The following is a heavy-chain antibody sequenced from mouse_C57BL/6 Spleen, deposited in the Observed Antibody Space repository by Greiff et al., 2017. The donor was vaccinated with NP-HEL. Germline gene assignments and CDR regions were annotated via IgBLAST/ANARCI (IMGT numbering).Heavy chain of an antibody. CDR1: GYTFTDYE. Sequence: VQLQQSGAELVRPGASVTLSCKASGYTFTDYEMHWVKQTPVHGLEWIGAIDPETGGTAYNQKFKGKAILTADKSSSTAYMELRSLTSEDSAVYYCTRRGIYYDQYYFDYWGQGTTLTVSS. CDR2: IDPETGGT. CDR3: TRRGIYYDQYYFDY. D-gene: IGHD2-4*01. V-gene: IGHV1-15*01. J-gene: IGHJ2*01.